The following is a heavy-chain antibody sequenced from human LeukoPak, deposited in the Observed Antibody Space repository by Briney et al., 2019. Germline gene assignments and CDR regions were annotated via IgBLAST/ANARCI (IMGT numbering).Heavy chain of an antibody. CDR2: IHYSGSP. D-gene: IGHD3-10*01. CDR1: GGSISTSAYY. J-gene: IGHJ4*02. Sequence: SETLSLTCTVSGGSISTSAYYWSWIRQHPGKGLEWIGYIHYSGSPYYNPSLKSRVSISVDTSKNQFSLKLSSVTAADTAVYFCARMAGNSGSYYYGFDYRGQGTLVTVSS. CDR3: ARMAGNSGSYYYGFDY. V-gene: IGHV4-31*03.